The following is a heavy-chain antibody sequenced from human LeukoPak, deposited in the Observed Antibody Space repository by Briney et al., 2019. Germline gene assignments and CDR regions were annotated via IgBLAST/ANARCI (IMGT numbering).Heavy chain of an antibody. CDR3: ARDLCSSTSCYAEPPFYYYGMDV. D-gene: IGHD2-2*01. Sequence: PGGSLRLSCAVSGFILSSYSVNWVSPAPRKGLEWVSSVSSSSSYIYYADSVKGRFTIARDKAKNSLYRQMHSLRAEDTAVYYCARDLCSSTSCYAEPPFYYYGMDVWGKGTTVSVPS. CDR1: GFILSSYS. V-gene: IGHV3-21*01. CDR2: VSSSSSYI. J-gene: IGHJ6*04.